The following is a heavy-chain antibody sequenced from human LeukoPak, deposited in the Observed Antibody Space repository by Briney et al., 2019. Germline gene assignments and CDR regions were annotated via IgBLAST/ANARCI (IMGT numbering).Heavy chain of an antibody. CDR1: GGTFSSYA. J-gene: IGHJ1*01. D-gene: IGHD2-2*01. CDR3: ARSGSSTSSLGLQH. CDR2: IIPIFGTA. V-gene: IGHV1-69*13. Sequence: ASVKASCKASGGTFSSYAISWVRQAPGQGLEWMGGIIPIFGTANYAQKFQGRVTITADESTSTAYMELSSLRSEDTAVYYCARSGSSTSSLGLQHWGQGTLVTVSS.